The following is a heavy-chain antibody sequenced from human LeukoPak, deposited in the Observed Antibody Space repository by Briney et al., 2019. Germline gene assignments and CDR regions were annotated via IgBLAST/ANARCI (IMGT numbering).Heavy chain of an antibody. V-gene: IGHV3-23*01. CDR3: AKGDCYDSIGRSYCHYYMDV. D-gene: IGHD3-22*01. Sequence: GGSLRLSCAASSFTFSSYAMSWVRQAPGKGLEWVSAISGSGGSTYYADSVKGRFTISRDNSKNTLYLQMNSLRAEDTAVYYCAKGDCYDSIGRSYCHYYMDVWGKGTTVTVSS. CDR1: SFTFSSYA. CDR2: ISGSGGST. J-gene: IGHJ6*03.